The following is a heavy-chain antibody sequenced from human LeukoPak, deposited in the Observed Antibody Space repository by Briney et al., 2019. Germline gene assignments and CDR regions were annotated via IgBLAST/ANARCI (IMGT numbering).Heavy chain of an antibody. J-gene: IGHJ6*03. CDR2: IYPGDSDT. D-gene: IGHD3-9*01. CDR1: GYSFNSYW. CDR3: ARQDSERDYDILTGYYYYYYMDV. V-gene: IGHV5-51*01. Sequence: GESLKISCKGSGYSFNSYWIGWVRQMPGKGLEWMGIIYPGDSDTRYSPSFQGQVTISADKSISTAYLQWSSLKASDTAMYYCARQDSERDYDILTGYYYYYYMDVWGKGTTVTVSS.